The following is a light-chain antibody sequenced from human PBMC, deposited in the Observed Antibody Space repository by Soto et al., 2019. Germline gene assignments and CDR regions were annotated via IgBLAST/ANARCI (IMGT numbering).Light chain of an antibody. Sequence: DIVMTQSPDSLAVSLGERATINCKSSQSVLYSSNNKNYLAWYQQKPGQPPKLLIYWASTRASGVPDRFSGSGSATDFTRTISSLQAEDVAVSYCQQYYSTPYTFGQGTKLEIK. CDR2: WAS. J-gene: IGKJ2*01. CDR3: QQYYSTPYT. V-gene: IGKV4-1*01. CDR1: QSVLYSSNNKNY.